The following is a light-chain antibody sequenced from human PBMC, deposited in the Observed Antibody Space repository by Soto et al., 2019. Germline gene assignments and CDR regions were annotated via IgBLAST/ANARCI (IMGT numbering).Light chain of an antibody. CDR2: LGS. CDR1: QRLLHSNGNTF. J-gene: IGKJ2*01. Sequence: VMTQSPPSLSVTPGEPASISCRSSQRLLHSNGNTFLDWYLQKPGQSPQLLIYLGSNRASGVPDRVSGSEAGTDFTLKISRVEAEDVGVYYCMQALQTPYTFGQGTNLEIK. CDR3: MQALQTPYT. V-gene: IGKV2-28*01.